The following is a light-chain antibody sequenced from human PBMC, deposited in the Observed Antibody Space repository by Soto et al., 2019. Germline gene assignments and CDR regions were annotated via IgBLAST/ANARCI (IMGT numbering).Light chain of an antibody. Sequence: DIMMPQGPSILPASVGDRGTITYRTSQGISSYLAWYQQKPGKAPELLIYAASTLQSGVPSRFSGSGSGTDFTLTISSLQPEDSATYYCQQLNTYPPWTFGQGTKVDI. CDR3: QQLNTYPPWT. CDR1: QGISSY. V-gene: IGKV1-9*01. CDR2: AAS. J-gene: IGKJ1*01.